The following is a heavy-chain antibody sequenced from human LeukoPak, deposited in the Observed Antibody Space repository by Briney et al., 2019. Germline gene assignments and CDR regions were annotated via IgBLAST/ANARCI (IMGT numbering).Heavy chain of an antibody. CDR3: SVNYCSGASCYMF. CDR1: GLSFSGSA. CDR2: IRSKTNNYAT. Sequence: GGSLRLSCAASGLSFSGSAMHWVRQASGKGLEWVGRIRSKTNNYATAYAASMKGKFTISRDDSKNTAYLQMNSLKTEDTAVYYCSVNYCSGASCYMFWGQGTLVTVSS. D-gene: IGHD2-15*01. V-gene: IGHV3-73*01. J-gene: IGHJ4*02.